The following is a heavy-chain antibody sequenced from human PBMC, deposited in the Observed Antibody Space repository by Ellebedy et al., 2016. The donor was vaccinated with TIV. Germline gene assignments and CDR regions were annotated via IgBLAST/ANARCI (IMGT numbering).Heavy chain of an antibody. CDR3: AKDRASMVRGVIFNWFDP. J-gene: IGHJ5*02. Sequence: GGSLRLSXAASGFTFSSYAMSWVRQAPGKGLEWVSAISGSGGSTYYADSVKGRFTISRDNSKNTLYLQMNSLRAEDTAVYYCAKDRASMVRGVIFNWFDPWGQGTLVTVSS. V-gene: IGHV3-23*01. D-gene: IGHD3-10*01. CDR2: ISGSGGST. CDR1: GFTFSSYA.